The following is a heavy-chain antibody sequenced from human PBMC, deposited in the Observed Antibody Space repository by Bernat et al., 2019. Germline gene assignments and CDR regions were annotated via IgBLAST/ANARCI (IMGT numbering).Heavy chain of an antibody. CDR2: ISSSSSYT. CDR1: GFTFSDYY. Sequence: QVQLVESGGGLVKPGGSLRLSCAASGFTFSDYYMSWIRQAPGTGLEWVSYISSSSSYTNYADSVKGRFTISRDNAKNSLYLQRNSRRAEDTAVYYCARGPESDIVVVPAAMIGMDVWGQGTTVTVSS. V-gene: IGHV3-11*06. D-gene: IGHD2-2*01. CDR3: ARGPESDIVVVPAAMIGMDV. J-gene: IGHJ6*02.